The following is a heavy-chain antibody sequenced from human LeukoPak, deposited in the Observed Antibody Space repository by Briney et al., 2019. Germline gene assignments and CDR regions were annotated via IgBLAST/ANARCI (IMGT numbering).Heavy chain of an antibody. CDR2: ISYDGSNK. J-gene: IGHJ6*02. D-gene: IGHD6-13*01. CDR1: GFTFSSYA. Sequence: PGGSLRLSCAASGFTFSSYAMHWVRQAPGKGLEWVAVISYDGSNKYYADSVKGRFTISRDNSKNTLYLQMNSLRAEDTAVYYCARYSSSWYPLLYYGMDVWGQGTTVTVS. CDR3: ARYSSSWYPLLYYGMDV. V-gene: IGHV3-30-3*01.